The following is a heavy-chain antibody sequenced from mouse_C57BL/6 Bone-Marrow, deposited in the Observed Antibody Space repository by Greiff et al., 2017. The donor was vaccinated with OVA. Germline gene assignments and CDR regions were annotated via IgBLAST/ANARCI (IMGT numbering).Heavy chain of an antibody. V-gene: IGHV1-26*01. CDR3: ARCEGFAY. CDR1: GYTFTDYY. Sequence: EVQLQQSGPELVKPGASVKISCKACGYTFTDYYMNWVKQSHGKSLEWIGDINPNNGGTSYNQKFKGKATLTVDKSSSTAYMELRSLTSEDSAVYYCARCEGFAYWGQGTLVTVSA. J-gene: IGHJ3*01. CDR2: INPNNGGT.